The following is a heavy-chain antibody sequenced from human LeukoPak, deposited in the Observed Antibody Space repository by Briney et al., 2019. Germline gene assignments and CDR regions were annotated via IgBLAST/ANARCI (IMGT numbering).Heavy chain of an antibody. D-gene: IGHD3-22*01. V-gene: IGHV3-53*01. CDR3: ARSRGDSSGYSFDY. CDR1: GFTVSSNY. J-gene: IGHJ4*02. CDR2: IYSGGST. Sequence: GGSLRLSCAASGFTVSSNYMSWVRQAPGKGLEWVSVIYSGGSTYYADSVKGRFTISRDNSKNTLYLRMNSLRAEDTAVYYCARSRGDSSGYSFDYWGQGTLVTVSS.